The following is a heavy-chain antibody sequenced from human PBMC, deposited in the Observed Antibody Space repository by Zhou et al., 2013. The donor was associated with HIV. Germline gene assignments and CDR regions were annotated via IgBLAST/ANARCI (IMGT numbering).Heavy chain of an antibody. V-gene: IGHV1-2*02. D-gene: IGHD3-10*01. Sequence: QDQLVQSGAEVKKPGASLKVSCKASGYSFTSQYIHWVRQAPGQGLEWMGMINPNSGGTNYAQKFQGRVTMTRDTSISTAYMELSRLRSDDTAVYYCARARYYYGSGSYYPFDYWGQGTLVTVSS. J-gene: IGHJ4*02. CDR2: INPNSGGT. CDR3: ARARYYYGSGSYYPFDY. CDR1: GYSFTSQY.